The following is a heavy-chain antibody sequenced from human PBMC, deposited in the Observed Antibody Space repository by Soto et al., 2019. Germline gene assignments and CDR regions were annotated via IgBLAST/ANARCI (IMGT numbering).Heavy chain of an antibody. CDR2: ISSSGSTR. V-gene: IGHV3-48*03. J-gene: IGHJ4*02. Sequence: EVQLVASGGNLVQPGGSLRLSCAASGFTFSSYEMNWVRQAPGKGLEWVSYISSSGSTRYYADSVKGRFTISRDNAKNSLLLHMNSLRAEDTAVYYCARDPGGSTFDYWGQGILVTVSS. D-gene: IGHD1-26*01. CDR3: ARDPGGSTFDY. CDR1: GFTFSSYE.